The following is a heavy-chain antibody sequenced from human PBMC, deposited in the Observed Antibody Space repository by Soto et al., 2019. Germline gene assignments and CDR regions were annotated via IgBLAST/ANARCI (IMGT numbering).Heavy chain of an antibody. D-gene: IGHD5-12*01. CDR3: ARGGGGYDWADYYGMDV. Sequence: QVQLVQSGAEVKKPGASVKVSCKASGYTFTGYYMHWVRQAPGQGLEWMGWINPNSGGTNYAQKFQGWVTMTRDTPISTAYRERSRRRSDDTALYYCARGGGGYDWADYYGMDVWGQGTTVTVSS. CDR1: GYTFTGYY. CDR2: INPNSGGT. J-gene: IGHJ6*02. V-gene: IGHV1-2*04.